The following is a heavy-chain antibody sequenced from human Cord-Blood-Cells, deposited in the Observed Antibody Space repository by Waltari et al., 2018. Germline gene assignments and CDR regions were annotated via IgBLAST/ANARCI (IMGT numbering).Heavy chain of an antibody. V-gene: IGHV1-2*02. CDR3: ARRSGVRAFDI. Sequence: QVQLVQSGAEVKKPGASVKVSCKASGYTFTGYYMHWVRQAPGQGLEWKGWINPNRGGKNDAQRFQGRVTMTRDTSISTAYVELSRLRSYDTAVYYCARRSGVRAFDIWGQGTMVTVSS. J-gene: IGHJ3*02. CDR2: INPNRGGK. D-gene: IGHD2-8*01. CDR1: GYTFTGYY.